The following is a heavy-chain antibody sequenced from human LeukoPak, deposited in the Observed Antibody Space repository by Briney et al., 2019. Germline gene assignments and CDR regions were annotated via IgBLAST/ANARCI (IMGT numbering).Heavy chain of an antibody. Sequence: GGSLRLSCAASGFTFSSYEMNWVRQAPGKGLEWVSYISSSSSTIYYADSVKGRFTISRDNAKNSLYLQMNSLRAEDTAVYYCASHYYDYVWGSYRPYDYWGQGTLVTVSS. CDR2: ISSSSSTI. CDR1: GFTFSSYE. J-gene: IGHJ4*02. CDR3: ASHYYDYVWGSYRPYDY. V-gene: IGHV3-48*01. D-gene: IGHD3-16*02.